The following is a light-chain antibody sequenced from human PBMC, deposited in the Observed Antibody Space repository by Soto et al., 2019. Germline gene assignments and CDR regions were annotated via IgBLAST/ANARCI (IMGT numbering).Light chain of an antibody. Sequence: EIVLKQSPGTLSLSPGERATLSCRASQSVISRYLAWYQQKPGQAPRLLIYGASSRATGIPDRFSGSGSGTDFTLTISGLEPEDFAVYYCQQYGASPRTFGQGTKVEI. CDR3: QQYGASPRT. J-gene: IGKJ1*01. CDR2: GAS. V-gene: IGKV3-20*01. CDR1: QSVISRY.